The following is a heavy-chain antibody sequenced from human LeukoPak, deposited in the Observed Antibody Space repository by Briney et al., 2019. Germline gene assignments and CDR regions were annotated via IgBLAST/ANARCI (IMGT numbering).Heavy chain of an antibody. Sequence: ASVKVSCKASGYTFTGYYMHWVRQAPGQGLEWMGWINPNSGGTNYAQKFQGRVTMTRDTSISTAYMELSRLRSDDTAVYYCARPPYGGYGEDFDYWGKGTLVTVSS. V-gene: IGHV1-2*02. CDR2: INPNSGGT. D-gene: IGHD5-12*01. CDR3: ARPPYGGYGEDFDY. CDR1: GYTFTGYY. J-gene: IGHJ4*02.